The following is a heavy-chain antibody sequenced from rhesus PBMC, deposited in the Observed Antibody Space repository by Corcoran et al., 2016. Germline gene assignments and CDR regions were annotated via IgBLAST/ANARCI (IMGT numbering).Heavy chain of an antibody. D-gene: IGHD3-3*01. CDR3: AKGDFWTGYYTGKGPYFDY. CDR2: SNIGGRST. Sequence: EVQLVETGGGLVQPGGSLKLSCAASGFTFSSYGMSWVRQAPGKGLEWISASNIGGRSTYIADSVNGRFTISRDNSKNTLSLQMNCLRAEDTAVYYCAKGDFWTGYYTGKGPYFDYWGQGVLVTVSS. CDR1: GFTFSSYG. J-gene: IGHJ4*01. V-gene: IGHV3S5*01.